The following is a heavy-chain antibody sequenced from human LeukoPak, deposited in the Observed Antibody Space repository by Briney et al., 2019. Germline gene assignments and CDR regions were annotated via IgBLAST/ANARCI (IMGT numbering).Heavy chain of an antibody. D-gene: IGHD1-26*01. V-gene: IGHV1-18*01. CDR3: ATGRRDSSGSSRLNWFDP. CDR1: GYAFTSYG. CDR2: ISAYNGNT. J-gene: IGHJ5*02. Sequence: GASVKVSCKASGYAFTSYGISWVRQAPGQGLEWMGWISAYNGNTNYAQKLQGRVTMTTDTSTSTAYMELRSLRSDDTAVYYCATGRRDSSGSSRLNWFDPWGQGTLVTVS.